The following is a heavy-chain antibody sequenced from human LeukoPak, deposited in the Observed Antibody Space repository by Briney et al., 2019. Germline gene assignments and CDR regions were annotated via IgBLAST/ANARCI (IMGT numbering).Heavy chain of an antibody. CDR2: IYYSGST. D-gene: IGHD4-23*01. V-gene: IGHV4-59*01. CDR3: ARGGTVVTPDAFDI. J-gene: IGHJ3*02. CDR1: GGSISSYY. Sequence: SETLSPTCTVSGGSISSYYWSWIRQPPGKGLEWIGYIYYSGSTNYNPSLKSRVTISVDTSKNQFSLKLSSVTAADTAVYYCARGGTVVTPDAFDIWGQGTMVTVSS.